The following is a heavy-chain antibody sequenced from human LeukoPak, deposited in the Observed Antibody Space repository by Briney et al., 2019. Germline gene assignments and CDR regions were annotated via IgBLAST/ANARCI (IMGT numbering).Heavy chain of an antibody. D-gene: IGHD3-22*01. V-gene: IGHV3-23*01. CDR2: ISGSGDNT. Sequence: RGSLRLSCAASGFTFSSYAMSWVRQVPGKGLEWVSGISGSGDNTYYADSVKGRFTISRDNSKNTLYVQVNSLGTEDTAAYYCAKGGYFDSSGFYGFLDYWGQGPLVTVSS. CDR3: AKGGYFDSSGFYGFLDY. J-gene: IGHJ4*02. CDR1: GFTFSSYA.